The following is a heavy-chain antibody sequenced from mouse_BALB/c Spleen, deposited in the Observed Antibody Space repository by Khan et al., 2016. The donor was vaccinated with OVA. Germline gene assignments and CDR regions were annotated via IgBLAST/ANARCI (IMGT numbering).Heavy chain of an antibody. J-gene: IGHJ2*01. Sequence: LEVSGAELAKPGASVKMSCKASGYTFINYWILWVKQRPGQGLEWIGNINPSTGYTEYNQNFKEKATLTADKSSSTAYMQLSRLTSEDSAIYYCARRGQRWDFDYWGQGTTLTVSS. CDR2: INPSTGYT. V-gene: IGHV1-7*01. CDR3: ARRGQRWDFDY. CDR1: GYTFINYW. D-gene: IGHD1-1*01.